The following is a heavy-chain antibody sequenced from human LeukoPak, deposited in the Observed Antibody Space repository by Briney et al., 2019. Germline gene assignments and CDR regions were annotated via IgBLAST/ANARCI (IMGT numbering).Heavy chain of an antibody. CDR3: AKDISGYELFVY. J-gene: IGHJ4*02. D-gene: IGHD3-22*01. Sequence: GGSLRLSCAASGFTFSSYGMHWVRQAPGKGLEWVAVISYDGSNKYYADSVKGRFTISRDNSKNTLYLQMNSLRAEDTAVYYCAKDISGYELFVYWGQGTLVTVSS. CDR1: GFTFSSYG. V-gene: IGHV3-30*18. CDR2: ISYDGSNK.